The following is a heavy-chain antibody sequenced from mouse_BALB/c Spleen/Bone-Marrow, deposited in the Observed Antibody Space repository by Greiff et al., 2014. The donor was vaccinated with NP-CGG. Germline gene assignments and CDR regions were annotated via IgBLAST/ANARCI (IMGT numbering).Heavy chain of an antibody. CDR2: INSDGGST. Sequence: DVHLVESGAGLVQPGGSLKLSCAASGFTLSSYGMSWVRQTPDKSLELVATINSDGGSTYYPDSVKGRVTISRDNAKITLNLQMSNLKAEDTAMCYCARHYYGARWGQGTLVTVSA. CDR1: GFTLSSYG. V-gene: IGHV5-6-3*01. J-gene: IGHJ3*01. CDR3: ARHYYGAR. D-gene: IGHD1-2*01.